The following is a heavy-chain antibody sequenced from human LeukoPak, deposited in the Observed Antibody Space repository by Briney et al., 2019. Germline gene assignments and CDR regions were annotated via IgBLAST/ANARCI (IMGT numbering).Heavy chain of an antibody. D-gene: IGHD4-17*01. CDR3: ARAQGPQYGDLPFFDY. Sequence: SETLSLTCAVSGGSISSSNWWSWVRQPPGKGLEWIGEIYHSGSTNYNPPLKSRVTISVDKSKNQFSLKLSSVTAADTAVYYCARAQGPQYGDLPFFDYWGQGTLVTVSS. CDR2: IYHSGST. CDR1: GGSISSSNW. V-gene: IGHV4-4*02. J-gene: IGHJ4*02.